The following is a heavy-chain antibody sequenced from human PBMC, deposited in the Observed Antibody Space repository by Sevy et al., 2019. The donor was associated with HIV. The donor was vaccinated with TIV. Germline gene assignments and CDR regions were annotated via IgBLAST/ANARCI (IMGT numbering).Heavy chain of an antibody. Sequence: GESLKISCKGSGYSFTNYWIGWVRQMPGKGLEWMGSFYPRDSDTRYSPSFQGQVTISADKSITTAYLQWSSLKASDTAMYYCARPSDFYGSGSYYNNFDYWGQGTLVTVSS. CDR3: ARPSDFYGSGSYYNNFDY. D-gene: IGHD3-10*01. CDR2: FYPRDSDT. V-gene: IGHV5-51*01. CDR1: GYSFTNYW. J-gene: IGHJ4*02.